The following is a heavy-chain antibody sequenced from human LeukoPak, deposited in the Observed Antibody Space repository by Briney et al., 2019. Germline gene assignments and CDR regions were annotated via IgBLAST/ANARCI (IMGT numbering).Heavy chain of an antibody. CDR1: GFTFKTYS. CDR3: ARVRGDYYLDY. Sequence: GGSLRLSCVVSGFTFKTYSMNWIRQAPGKGLEWISYISSSGTTIYYADSVKGRFTISRDNAKNSLYLQINSLRAEDTAVYYCARVRGDYYLDYWGQGTLVTVSS. V-gene: IGHV3-48*04. CDR2: ISSSGTTI. J-gene: IGHJ4*02. D-gene: IGHD5-12*01.